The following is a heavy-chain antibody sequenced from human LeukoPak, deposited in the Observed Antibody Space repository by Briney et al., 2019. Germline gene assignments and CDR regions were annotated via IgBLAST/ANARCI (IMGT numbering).Heavy chain of an antibody. D-gene: IGHD4-11*01. V-gene: IGHV1-69*13. Sequence: SVKVSCKAPGGTFSSYAISWVRQAPGQGLEWMGGIIPIFGTANYAQKFQGRVTITADESTSTAYMELSSLRSEDTAVYYCARLYSNYARYYYYYGMDVWGQGTTVTVSS. CDR2: IIPIFGTA. CDR3: ARLYSNYARYYYYYGMDV. CDR1: GGTFSSYA. J-gene: IGHJ6*02.